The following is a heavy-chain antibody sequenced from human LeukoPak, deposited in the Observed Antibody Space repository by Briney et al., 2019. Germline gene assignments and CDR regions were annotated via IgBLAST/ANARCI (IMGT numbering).Heavy chain of an antibody. CDR3: ARDSETYYYDSSGDY. CDR2: ISSSSSYI. J-gene: IGHJ4*02. V-gene: IGHV3-21*01. Sequence: GGSLRLSCAASGFTFSSYSMNWVRQAPGKGLEWVSSISSSSSYIYYADSVKGRFTISRDNAKNSLYLQMNSLRAEDTAVYYCARDSETYYYDSSGDYWGQGTLVTVSS. CDR1: GFTFSSYS. D-gene: IGHD3-22*01.